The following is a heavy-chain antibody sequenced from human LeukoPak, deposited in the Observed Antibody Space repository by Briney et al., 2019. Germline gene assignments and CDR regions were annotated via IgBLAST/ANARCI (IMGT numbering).Heavy chain of an antibody. CDR3: ARESPHYGMDV. Sequence: SETLSLTCTVSGGSISSGGYYWSWIRQHPGKGLEWIGYIYYSGSTYYNPSLKSRVTISVDTSKIQFSLKQSSVTAAGTAVYYCARESPHYGMDVWGQGTTVTVSS. CDR1: GGSISSGGYY. V-gene: IGHV4-31*03. CDR2: IYYSGST. J-gene: IGHJ6*02.